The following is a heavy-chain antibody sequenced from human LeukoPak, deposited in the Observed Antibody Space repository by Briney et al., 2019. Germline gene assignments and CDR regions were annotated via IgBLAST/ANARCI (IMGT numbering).Heavy chain of an antibody. J-gene: IGHJ3*01. CDR3: AREDAFYSSGWISGGFDV. CDR2: ITTSGTII. Sequence: GGSLRLSCAASGFTFSSYNMNWVRQAPGMGLEWVSYITTSGTIIYYADSVKGRFTFSRDNAKNSLYLQMNSLRDEDTAVYYCAREDAFYSSGWISGGFDVWGRGTMVTVSS. D-gene: IGHD6-19*01. CDR1: GFTFSSYN. V-gene: IGHV3-48*02.